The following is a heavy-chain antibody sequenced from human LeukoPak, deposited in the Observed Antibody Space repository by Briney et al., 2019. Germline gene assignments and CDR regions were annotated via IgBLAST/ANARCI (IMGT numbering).Heavy chain of an antibody. CDR2: IKSRGAGGTT. D-gene: IGHD1-14*01. CDR1: GFSSSNAW. J-gene: IGHJ4*02. Sequence: GGSLRLSCAASGFSSSNAWMSWVRQVPQKGLEWVGRIKSRGAGGTTDFAAAVKGRFTISRDDSLNMLYLEMNSLTTGDTGVYLCAADVTPPLAQIDHWGQGTPVTVSS. CDR3: AADVTPPLAQIDH. V-gene: IGHV3-15*05.